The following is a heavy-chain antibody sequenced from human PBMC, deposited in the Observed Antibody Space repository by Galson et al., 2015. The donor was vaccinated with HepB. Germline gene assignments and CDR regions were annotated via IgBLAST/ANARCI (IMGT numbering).Heavy chain of an antibody. Sequence: SVKVSCKASGGTFSSYAISWVRQAPGQGLEWMGGIIPIFGTANYAQKFQGRVTITADKSTSTAYMELSSLRSEDTAAYYCAREPIFGVVISYYYYYGMDVWGQGTTVTVSS. CDR3: AREPIFGVVISYYYYYGMDV. D-gene: IGHD3-3*01. V-gene: IGHV1-69*06. J-gene: IGHJ6*02. CDR2: IIPIFGTA. CDR1: GGTFSSYA.